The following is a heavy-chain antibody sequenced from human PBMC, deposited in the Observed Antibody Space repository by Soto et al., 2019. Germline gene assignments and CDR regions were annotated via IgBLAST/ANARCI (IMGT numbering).Heavy chain of an antibody. CDR2: ISAYNGNA. CDR1: GYTFTSYG. D-gene: IGHD2-2*01. CDR3: ARDPNIVVVPAAMTENWFNP. Sequence: ASVKVSCKASGYTFTSYGISWVRQAPGQGLEWMGWISAYNGNANYAQKQQGRVTMTTDTSTSTAYMELRSLRSDDTAVYYCARDPNIVVVPAAMTENWFNPWGQGTLVTVSS. J-gene: IGHJ5*02. V-gene: IGHV1-18*01.